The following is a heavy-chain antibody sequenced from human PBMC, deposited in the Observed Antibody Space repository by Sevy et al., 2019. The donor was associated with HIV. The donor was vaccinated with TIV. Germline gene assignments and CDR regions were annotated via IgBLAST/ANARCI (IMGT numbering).Heavy chain of an antibody. CDR2: IYPGDSDT. D-gene: IGHD1-1*01. V-gene: IGHV5-51*01. CDR3: ARHLSGTNPYFDY. Sequence: GESLKISCKGSGYSFTSYWIGWVRQMPGKGLEWMGIIYPGDSDTRYSPSFQGQVTISADKSISTAYLQGSSLKASDTAMYYCARHLSGTNPYFDYWGQGTLVTVSS. CDR1: GYSFTSYW. J-gene: IGHJ4*02.